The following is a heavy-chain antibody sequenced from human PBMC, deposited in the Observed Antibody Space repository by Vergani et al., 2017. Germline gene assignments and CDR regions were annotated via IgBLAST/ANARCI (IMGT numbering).Heavy chain of an antibody. D-gene: IGHD3-22*01. Sequence: EVQLLESGGNLVQPGGSLRLSCAASGFTFTNFAMTWVRQAPGEGREWVSGISGSGGCTYYSDSLKVRFTISRDNSKNTMFLQMNNLRAEDTAVYYCAKDNVPGYYDSSGYCDYLGQGTLVNVSS. CDR1: GFTFTNFA. J-gene: IGHJ4*02. V-gene: IGHV3-23*01. CDR2: ISGSGGCT. CDR3: AKDNVPGYYDSSGYCDY.